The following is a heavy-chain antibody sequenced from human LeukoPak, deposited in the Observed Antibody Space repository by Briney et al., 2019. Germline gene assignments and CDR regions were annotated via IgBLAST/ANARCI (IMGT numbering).Heavy chain of an antibody. V-gene: IGHV4-39*07. CDR1: GDSISSSNSY. J-gene: IGHJ4*02. D-gene: IGHD5-12*01. CDR3: ARKPGYSGSYWYFDY. CDR2: IYKSA. Sequence: SETLSLTCTVSGDSISSSNSYWGWVRQPQGKGLEWIVSIYKSAYYNRSLQSRASISIDTSKNQFSLNLNSVTAGDTAVYYCARKPGYSGSYWYFDYWGQGIPVTVSS.